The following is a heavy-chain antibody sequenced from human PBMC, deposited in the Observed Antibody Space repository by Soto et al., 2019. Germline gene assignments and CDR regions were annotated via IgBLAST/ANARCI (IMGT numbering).Heavy chain of an antibody. D-gene: IGHD4-4*01. CDR1: GGTFSSYA. J-gene: IGHJ4*02. CDR2: IIPIFGTA. Sequence: ASVKVSCKASGGTFSSYAISWVRQAPGQGLEWMGGIIPIFGTANYAQKFQGRVTITADESTSTAYMELSSLRSEDTAVYYCAREGGYSNQPTADYWGQGTLVTVSS. V-gene: IGHV1-69*13. CDR3: AREGGYSNQPTADY.